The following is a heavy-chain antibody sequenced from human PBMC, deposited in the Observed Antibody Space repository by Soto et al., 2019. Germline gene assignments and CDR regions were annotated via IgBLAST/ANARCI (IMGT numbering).Heavy chain of an antibody. CDR1: GGSISSYY. CDR3: ARHSMVRGYYFDY. V-gene: IGHV4-59*08. J-gene: IGHJ4*02. D-gene: IGHD3-10*01. CDR2: IYYSGST. Sequence: SETLSLTCTVSGGSISSYYWSWIRQPPGKGLEWIGYIYYSGSTNYNPSLKSRVTISVDTSKNQFSLKLSSVTAADTAVYYCARHSMVRGYYFDYWGQGTLVTVSS.